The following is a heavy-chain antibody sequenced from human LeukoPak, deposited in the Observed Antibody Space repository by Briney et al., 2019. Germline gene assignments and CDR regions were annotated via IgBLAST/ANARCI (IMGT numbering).Heavy chain of an antibody. V-gene: IGHV1-2*02. CDR1: GYTFTGYY. J-gene: IGHJ3*02. CDR3: ARDRPAYSGYDYRAFDI. D-gene: IGHD5-12*01. CDR2: INPNSGGT. Sequence: ASVKVSCKASGYTFTGYYMHWVRQAPGQGLEWMGWINPNSGGTNYAQKFQGRVTMTRDTSISTAYMELSRLRSDDTAVYYCARDRPAYSGYDYRAFDIWGQGTMVTVSS.